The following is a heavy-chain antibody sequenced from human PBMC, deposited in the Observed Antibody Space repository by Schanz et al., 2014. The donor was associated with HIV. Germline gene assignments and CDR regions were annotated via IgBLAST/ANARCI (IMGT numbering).Heavy chain of an antibody. CDR1: GFTFSSYS. D-gene: IGHD2-15*01. Sequence: EAQLVESGGGLVQPGGSLRLSCAASGFTFSSYSMNWVRQAPGKGLEWVSAISGSSITYSADSVKGRFTISRDNSKNTLYLQMNSLRAEDTAVYYCALSRPSGYGGSWYFDLWGRGTLVAVSS. V-gene: IGHV3-23*04. CDR3: ALSRPSGYGGSWYFDL. J-gene: IGHJ2*01. CDR2: ISGSSIT.